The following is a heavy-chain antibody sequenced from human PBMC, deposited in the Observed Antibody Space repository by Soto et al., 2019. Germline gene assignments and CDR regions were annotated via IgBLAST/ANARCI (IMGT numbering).Heavy chain of an antibody. J-gene: IGHJ4*02. V-gene: IGHV3-33*01. CDR1: EFSFSHYG. D-gene: IGHD6-13*01. CDR3: ARDRTYSSSWLDY. Sequence: ESGGGVVQPGRSLRLACSASEFSFSHYGMHWVRQAPGKGLEWVAVVWSDGNNKYYADSVKGRFTISRDNSKNTVYLQMNNVRVEDMAVYYCARDRTYSSSWLDYWGQGTLVTVSS. CDR2: VWSDGNNK.